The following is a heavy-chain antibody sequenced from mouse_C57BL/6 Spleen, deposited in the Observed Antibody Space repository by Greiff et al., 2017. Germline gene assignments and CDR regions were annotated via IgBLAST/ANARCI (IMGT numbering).Heavy chain of an antibody. V-gene: IGHV1-53*01. D-gene: IGHD1-1*01. Sequence: VQLQQPGTELVKPGASVKLSCKASGYTFTSYWMHWVKQRPGQGLEWIGNINPSNGGTNYNEKFKSKATLTVDKSSSTAYMQLSSLTSEDSAVYYCARGRSYRYWYFDVWGTGTTVTVSS. CDR2: INPSNGGT. CDR3: ARGRSYRYWYFDV. CDR1: GYTFTSYW. J-gene: IGHJ1*03.